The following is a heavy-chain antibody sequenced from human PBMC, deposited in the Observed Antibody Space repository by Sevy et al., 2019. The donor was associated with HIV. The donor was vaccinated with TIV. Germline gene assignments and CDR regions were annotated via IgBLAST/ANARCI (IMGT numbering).Heavy chain of an antibody. J-gene: IGHJ3*02. V-gene: IGHV1-18*01. D-gene: IGHD3-3*01. CDR2: ISAHNGNT. Sequence: ASVKVSCKASGYTFTKYGISWVRQAPGQGLEWMGWISAHNGNTNYAQKLQGRVTMTTDTSTSTASMELRSLRSDDTAVYYCARDLSHTGRFGAFDIWGQGTMVTVSS. CDR1: GYTFTKYG. CDR3: ARDLSHTGRFGAFDI.